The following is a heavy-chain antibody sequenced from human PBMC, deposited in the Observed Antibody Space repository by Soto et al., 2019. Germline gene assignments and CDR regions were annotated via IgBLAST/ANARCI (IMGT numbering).Heavy chain of an antibody. CDR3: ARRVRPDFYYMDV. V-gene: IGHV3-64*01. CDR1: GFTLSGYA. CDR2: ISSNGVGT. D-gene: IGHD3-10*02. Sequence: EVQLAESGGGLAQPGGSLRLSCAASGFTLSGYAMDWVRQATGKGLEYVSGISSNGVGTYYANSVQGRFTISRDNSKNTVYLQLGIRRPEDMALYYGARRVRPDFYYMDVWGKGPRSPSP. J-gene: IGHJ6*03.